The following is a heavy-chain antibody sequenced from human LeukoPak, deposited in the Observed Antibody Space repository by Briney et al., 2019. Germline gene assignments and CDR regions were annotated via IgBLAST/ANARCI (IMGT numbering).Heavy chain of an antibody. CDR2: ISGSGGST. D-gene: IGHD3-10*01. V-gene: IGHV3-23*01. J-gene: IGHJ4*02. CDR3: ERDSGITMVRGVTKRGSFDY. Sequence: GGSLRLSCAVSGFTFSSSAMSWVRQAPGKGLEWVSDISGSGGSTYYADSVKGRFTISRDNAKNSLYLQMNSLRAEDTAVYYCERDSGITMVRGVTKRGSFDYWGQGTLVTVSS. CDR1: GFTFSSSA.